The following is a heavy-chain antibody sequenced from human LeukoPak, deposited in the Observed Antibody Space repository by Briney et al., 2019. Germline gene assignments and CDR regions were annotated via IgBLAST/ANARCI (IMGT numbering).Heavy chain of an antibody. CDR2: ISPDDSET. V-gene: IGHV5-51*01. D-gene: IGHD4-23*01. Sequence: GESLKISCEVSEYNFTTYWIGWVRQMPGKGLEWMGIISPDDSETRYSPSFLGHVTISADDSIRTAYLQWSSLKASDTAMYFCARLYDCGGDEAFDLWGPGTMVTVFS. CDR3: ARLYDCGGDEAFDL. CDR1: EYNFTTYW. J-gene: IGHJ3*01.